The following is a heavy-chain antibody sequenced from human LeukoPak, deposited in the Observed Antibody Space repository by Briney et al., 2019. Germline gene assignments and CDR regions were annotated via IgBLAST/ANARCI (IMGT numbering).Heavy chain of an antibody. Sequence: PGGSLRLSCAASGFTFSSYWMSWVRQAPGKGLEWVANIKQDGSEKYYVDSVKGRFTISRDNAKNSLYLQMNSLRAEDTAVYYCARDLSSSSYGVDYWGQGTLVTASS. CDR3: ARDLSSSSYGVDY. V-gene: IGHV3-7*01. J-gene: IGHJ4*02. CDR1: GFTFSSYW. CDR2: IKQDGSEK. D-gene: IGHD6-6*01.